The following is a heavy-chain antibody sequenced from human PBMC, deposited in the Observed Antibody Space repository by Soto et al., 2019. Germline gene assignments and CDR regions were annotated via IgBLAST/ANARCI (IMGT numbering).Heavy chain of an antibody. CDR2: IIPILGIA. D-gene: IGHD6-19*01. Sequence: GASVKVSCKASGGTFSSYTISWVRQAPGQGLEWMGRIIPILGIANYAQKFQGRVTITADKSTSTAYMELSSLRSEDTAVYYCARDRIAVAGTGGLTPNNWFDPWGQGTLVTVSS. CDR3: ARDRIAVAGTGGLTPNNWFDP. J-gene: IGHJ5*02. CDR1: GGTFSSYT. V-gene: IGHV1-69*04.